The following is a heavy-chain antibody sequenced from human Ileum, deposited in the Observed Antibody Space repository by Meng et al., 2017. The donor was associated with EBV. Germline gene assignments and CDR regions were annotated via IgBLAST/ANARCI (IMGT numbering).Heavy chain of an antibody. CDR2: INHSGNT. CDR1: GGSFSGYY. D-gene: IGHD4-17*01. Sequence: RPQQWGAGLLKPPETLSPTCAVYGGSFSGYYWSWIRQPPGKGLEWIGEINHSGNTNYNPSLKSRVNISLDTSKNQFSLKLSSVTAADTAVYYCARYRLQNDYGDQLCYFDYLGQGTLVTVSS. CDR3: ARYRLQNDYGDQLCYFDY. V-gene: IGHV4-34*01. J-gene: IGHJ4*02.